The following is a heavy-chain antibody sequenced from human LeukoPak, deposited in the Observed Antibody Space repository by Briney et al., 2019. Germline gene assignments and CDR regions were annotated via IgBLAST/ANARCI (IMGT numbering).Heavy chain of an antibody. D-gene: IGHD2-21*02. CDR2: ISSGGAGA. Sequence: GGSLRLSCAASGFTFSNYAMSWVRQAPGKGLQWVSAISSGGAGAYYADSVRGRFAISRDNPKNTLYLQMGSLRAEDTAVYYCAKDLGGVTGSFDYWGQGTLVTVSS. CDR1: GFTFSNYA. J-gene: IGHJ4*02. CDR3: AKDLGGVTGSFDY. V-gene: IGHV3-23*01.